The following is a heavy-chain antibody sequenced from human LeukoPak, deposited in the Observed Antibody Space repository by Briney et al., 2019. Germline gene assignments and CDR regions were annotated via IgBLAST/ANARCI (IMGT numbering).Heavy chain of an antibody. CDR1: GYTFTGYY. J-gene: IGHJ4*02. V-gene: IGHV1-2*02. CDR3: ARLPITIFGVVNRDY. D-gene: IGHD3-3*01. CDR2: INPNSGGT. Sequence: ASVKVSCKASGYTFTGYYMHWVRQAPGQGLERMGWINPNSGGTNYAQKFQGRVTMTRDTSISTAYMELSRLRSDDTAVYYCARLPITIFGVVNRDYWGQGTLVTVSS.